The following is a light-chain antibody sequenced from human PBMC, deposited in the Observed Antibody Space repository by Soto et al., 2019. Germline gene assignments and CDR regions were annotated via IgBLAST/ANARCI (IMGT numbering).Light chain of an antibody. CDR1: SSDVGGYNY. J-gene: IGLJ1*01. CDR2: DVS. CDR3: NSYTSSSPYV. V-gene: IGLV2-14*01. Sequence: QSALTQPASVSGSPGQSITISCTGTSSDVGGYNYVSWYQQHPGKAPKLMIYDVSNRPSGVSNRFSGSKSGNTASLTISGLQAEDEASYYCNSYTSSSPYVFGTGTKVTVL.